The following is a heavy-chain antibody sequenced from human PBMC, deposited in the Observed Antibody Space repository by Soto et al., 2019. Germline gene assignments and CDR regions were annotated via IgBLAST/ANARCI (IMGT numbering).Heavy chain of an antibody. D-gene: IGHD2-2*01. CDR3: GRGYCSSTSCQYYLDF. V-gene: IGHV1-3*01. CDR2: INGGNGDT. J-gene: IGHJ4*02. Sequence: ASVKVSCKASGYTFTGYAIHWVRQAPGQRLEWMGWINGGNGDTKYAQKFQGRVTITRDTSAATAYMELTSLGSEDTALYHCGRGYCSSTSCQYYLDFWGQGTPVTVSS. CDR1: GYTFTGYA.